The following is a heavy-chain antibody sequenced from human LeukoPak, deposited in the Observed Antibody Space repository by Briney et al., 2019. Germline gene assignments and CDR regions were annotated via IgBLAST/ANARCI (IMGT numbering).Heavy chain of an antibody. J-gene: IGHJ4*02. CDR1: GLTFSSSV. V-gene: IGHV3-33*08. CDR3: AGVFCTGGSCYGPFDY. Sequence: GGSLRLSCAASGLTFSSSVMHWVRQAPGKGLEWVAVIWSDGSKEYYADSVKGRFSISRDNSRNTVYVQMNSLRAEDTAIYYCAGVFCTGGSCYGPFDYWGQGTLVTVSS. D-gene: IGHD2-15*01. CDR2: IWSDGSKE.